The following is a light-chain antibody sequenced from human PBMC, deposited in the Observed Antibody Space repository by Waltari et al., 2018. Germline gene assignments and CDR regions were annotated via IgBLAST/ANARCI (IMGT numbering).Light chain of an antibody. CDR1: PSISSP. V-gene: IGKV3-11*01. J-gene: IGKJ1*01. CDR2: DES. Sequence: ETVLTQSPATLSLSPGERATLSCRASPSISSPSAWYQQKPGQPPRLLIYDESKRATGIPARFSCSGSGTDFTLTISSLEPEDFAVYYCQQRSNLWTFGQGTKVEIK. CDR3: QQRSNLWT.